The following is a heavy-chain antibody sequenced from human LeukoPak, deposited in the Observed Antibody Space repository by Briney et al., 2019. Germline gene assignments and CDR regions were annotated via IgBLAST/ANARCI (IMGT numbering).Heavy chain of an antibody. CDR2: ISNDESNK. CDR3: VLGHYGGLFDN. Sequence: GGSLRLSCAASGFTFSSYAMSWVRQAPGKGLEWVAVISNDESNKDYGNSVKGRFTIARDNSKNTLYLQMNSLRVEDTAVYYCVLGHYGGLFDNWGQGALVTVSS. D-gene: IGHD4-23*01. CDR1: GFTFSSYA. V-gene: IGHV3-30-3*01. J-gene: IGHJ4*02.